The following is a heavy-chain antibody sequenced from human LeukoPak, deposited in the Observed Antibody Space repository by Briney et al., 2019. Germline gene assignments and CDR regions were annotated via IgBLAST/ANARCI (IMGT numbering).Heavy chain of an antibody. CDR2: ISSSSSYT. CDR1: GFTFSSYS. V-gene: IGHV3-21*04. Sequence: AGGSLRLSCAASGFTFSSYSMNWVRQAPGKGLEWVSSISSSSSYTYYADSVKGRFTISTDNAKNSLYLQMNSLRAEDTAVYYCARAPDDYDFWSGYYTTWRYFDYWGQGTLVTVSS. CDR3: ARAPDDYDFWSGYYTTWRYFDY. J-gene: IGHJ4*02. D-gene: IGHD3-3*01.